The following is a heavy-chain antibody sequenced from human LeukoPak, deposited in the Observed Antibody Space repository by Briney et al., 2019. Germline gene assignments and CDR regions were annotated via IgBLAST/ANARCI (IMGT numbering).Heavy chain of an antibody. CDR2: ISGSGGST. V-gene: IGHV3-23*01. J-gene: IGHJ4*02. CDR3: VKAGIRYFDWLLNDY. D-gene: IGHD3-9*01. CDR1: GFTFSSYA. Sequence: GGSLRLSCAASGFTFSSYAMSWVRQAPGKGLEWVSAISGSGGSTYYADSVKGRFTISRDNSKNTLYLQMNSLRAEDTAVYYCVKAGIRYFDWLLNDYWGQGTLVTVSS.